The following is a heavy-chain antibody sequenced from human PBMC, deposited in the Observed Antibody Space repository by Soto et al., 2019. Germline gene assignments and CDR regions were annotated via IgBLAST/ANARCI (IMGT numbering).Heavy chain of an antibody. V-gene: IGHV4-39*02. CDR3: AREQDPPADAYNFGD. J-gene: IGHJ4*02. D-gene: IGHD1-1*01. Sequence: SETLSLTCTVSGGSISSSSYYWGWIRQPPGKGLEWIGSMKYSGTTSYNPSLKSRVTIAIDTSKKQFSLKLTSVTAADTAVYYCAREQDPPADAYNFGDWGQGTPVTVSS. CDR1: GGSISSSSYY. CDR2: MKYSGTT.